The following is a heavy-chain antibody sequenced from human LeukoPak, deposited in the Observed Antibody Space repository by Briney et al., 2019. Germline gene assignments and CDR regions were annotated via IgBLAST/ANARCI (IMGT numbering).Heavy chain of an antibody. Sequence: SETLSLTCTVPGGSISSYYWSWIRQPPGKGLEWIGYIYYSGTTNYNPSLKSRVTISVDTSKNQFSLKLSSVTAADTAVYYCAKEYCSGGSCYRRDYFDYWGQGTLVTVSS. CDR1: GGSISSYY. CDR2: IYYSGTT. V-gene: IGHV4-59*01. CDR3: AKEYCSGGSCYRRDYFDY. J-gene: IGHJ4*02. D-gene: IGHD2-15*01.